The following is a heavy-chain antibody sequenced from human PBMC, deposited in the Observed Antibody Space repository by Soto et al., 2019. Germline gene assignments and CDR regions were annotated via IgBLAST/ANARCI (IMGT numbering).Heavy chain of an antibody. CDR1: GYTFTNYW. V-gene: IGHV5-51*01. CDR3: ARIYGAFYRF. D-gene: IGHD3-10*01. Sequence: PGESLKISCKGSGYTFTNYWIGWVRQMPGKGLEWMGIIYPGDSNNKYSPSFQGQVTISADKSISTAYLQWSSLKASDTAIYYCARIYGAFYRFWGQGTQVTVSS. CDR2: IYPGDSNN. J-gene: IGHJ4*02.